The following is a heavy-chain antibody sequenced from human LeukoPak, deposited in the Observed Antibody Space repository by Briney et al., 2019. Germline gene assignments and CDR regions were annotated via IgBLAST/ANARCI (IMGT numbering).Heavy chain of an antibody. Sequence: ASVKVSCKASGYTFTSYGISWVRQAPGQGVEWMGWISAYNGNTNYAQKLQGRVTMTTDTSTSTAYMELRSLRSDDTAVYYCARIGYYDSSGYHFDYWGQGTLVTVSS. CDR1: GYTFTSYG. V-gene: IGHV1-18*01. D-gene: IGHD3-22*01. CDR3: ARIGYYDSSGYHFDY. J-gene: IGHJ4*02. CDR2: ISAYNGNT.